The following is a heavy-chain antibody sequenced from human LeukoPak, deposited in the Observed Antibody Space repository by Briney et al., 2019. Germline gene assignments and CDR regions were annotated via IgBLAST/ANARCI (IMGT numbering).Heavy chain of an antibody. J-gene: IGHJ5*02. V-gene: IGHV3-30*18. D-gene: IGHD3-10*01. CDR1: GFTFSSYG. CDR3: AKQVSYYYGSGSRNNWFDP. Sequence: GGSLRLSCAASGFTFSSYGMLWVRQAPGKGLEWVAFISYDGSDKYCADSVKGRFTISRDNSKNTLYLQMNSLRAEDTAVYYCAKQVSYYYGSGSRNNWFDPWGQGTLVTVSS. CDR2: ISYDGSDK.